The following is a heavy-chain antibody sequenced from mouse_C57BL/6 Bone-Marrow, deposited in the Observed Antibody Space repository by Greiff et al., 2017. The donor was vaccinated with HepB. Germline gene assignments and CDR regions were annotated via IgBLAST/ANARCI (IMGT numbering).Heavy chain of an antibody. CDR2: IYPGDGDT. D-gene: IGHD2-5*01. CDR3: ARFSNYYYFDY. CDR1: GYAFSSSW. Sequence: VQVVESGPELVKPGASVKISCKASGYAFSSSWMNWVKQRPGKGLEWIGRIYPGDGDTNYNGKFKGKATLTADKSSSTAYMQLSSLTSEDSAVYFCARFSNYYYFDYWGQGTTLTVSS. V-gene: IGHV1-82*01. J-gene: IGHJ2*01.